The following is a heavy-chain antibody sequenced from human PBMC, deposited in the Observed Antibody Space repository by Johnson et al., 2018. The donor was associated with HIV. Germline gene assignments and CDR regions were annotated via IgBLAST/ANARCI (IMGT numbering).Heavy chain of an antibody. CDR2: FSWNRGSI. CDR3: AKSAKQCQDAFDI. J-gene: IGHJ3*02. CDR1: GFTFDDYA. V-gene: IGHV3-9*01. Sequence: VQLLESAGGLVQPGGSLRLSCAASGFTFDDYAMHWVRQAPGTGLEWVSGFSWNRGSIGYADSVTGRFTISRDNSKNALYRQMNSLRAEDTAVYYCAKSAKQCQDAFDIWGQGTMVTVSS. D-gene: IGHD6-19*01.